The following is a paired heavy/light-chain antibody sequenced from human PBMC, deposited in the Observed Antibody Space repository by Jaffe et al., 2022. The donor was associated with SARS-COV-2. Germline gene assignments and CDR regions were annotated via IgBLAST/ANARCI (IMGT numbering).Heavy chain of an antibody. CDR1: GFTFTNYA. CDR2: ISRSGDST. CDR3: AKAHSFCTSTSCYFDY. V-gene: IGHV3-23*01. D-gene: IGHD2-2*01. J-gene: IGHJ4*02. Sequence: EVQLLESGGGLVQPGGSLRLSCAASGFTFTNYAMSWVRQAPGKGLEWVSSISRSGDSTYYADSVEGRFTISRDNSKNTLYLQMNSLRAEDTAVYYCAKAHSFCTSTSCYFDYWGQGTLVTVSS.
Light chain of an antibody. CDR3: QQSFSTLLT. CDR2: AAS. V-gene: IGKV1-39*01. J-gene: IGKJ4*01. CDR1: QSISRY. Sequence: DIQMTQSPSSLSASVGDRVTITCRASQSISRYLNWYQQKPGKAPKLLIYAASTLQTGVPSRFSGSGSGTDFTLTISSLQPEDFATYYCQQSFSTLLTFGGGTKVEIK.